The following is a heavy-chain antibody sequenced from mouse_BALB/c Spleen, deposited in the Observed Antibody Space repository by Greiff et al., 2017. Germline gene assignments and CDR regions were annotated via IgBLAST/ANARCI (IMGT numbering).Heavy chain of an antibody. Sequence: DVKLVESGGGLVKPGGSLKLSCAASGFAFSSYDMSWVRQTPEKRLEWVAYISSGGGSTYYPDTVKGRFTISRDNAKNTLYLQMSSLKSEDTAMYYCASSIYYGYVYYAMDYWGQGTSVTVSS. V-gene: IGHV5-12-1*01. CDR1: GFAFSSYD. J-gene: IGHJ4*01. CDR3: ASSIYYGYVYYAMDY. CDR2: ISSGGGST. D-gene: IGHD2-2*01.